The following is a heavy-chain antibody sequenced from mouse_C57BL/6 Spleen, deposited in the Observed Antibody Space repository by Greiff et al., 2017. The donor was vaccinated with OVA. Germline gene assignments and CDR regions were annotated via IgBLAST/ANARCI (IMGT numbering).Heavy chain of an antibody. CDR2: ISSGSSTI. J-gene: IGHJ4*01. D-gene: IGHD2-2*01. CDR1: GFTFSDYG. Sequence: EVHLVESGGGLVKPGGSLKLSCAASGFTFSDYGMHWVRQAPEKGLEWVAYISSGSSTIYYADTVKGRFTISRDNAKNTLFLQMTSLKSEDTAMYYCARRYYGFMDYWGQGTSVTVSS. V-gene: IGHV5-17*01. CDR3: ARRYYGFMDY.